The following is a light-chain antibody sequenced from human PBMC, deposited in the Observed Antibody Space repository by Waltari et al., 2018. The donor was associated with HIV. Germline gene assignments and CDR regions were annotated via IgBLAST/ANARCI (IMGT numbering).Light chain of an antibody. J-gene: IGKJ3*01. CDR1: QTIKKL. CDR3: QQYDSYSPEIFT. V-gene: IGKV1-5*03. Sequence: IQMTQSPSTLSASIGDRIPITCRASQTIKKLLAWYQHKPGKAPKLLIYKASNVERGVPSRFSGSGSGTEFTLTINSLQPDDFATYYCQQYDSYSPEIFTFGPGTKVDLK. CDR2: KAS.